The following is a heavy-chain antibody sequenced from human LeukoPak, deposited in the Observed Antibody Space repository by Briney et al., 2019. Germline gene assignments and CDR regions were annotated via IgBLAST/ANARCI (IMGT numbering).Heavy chain of an antibody. CDR2: ISSSSSTI. CDR3: AREFGGVTVDYFDY. CDR1: GFTFSSYS. D-gene: IGHD3-16*02. V-gene: IGHV3-48*02. Sequence: GGSLRLSCAASGFTFSSYSMNWVRQAPGKGLEWVSYISSSSSTIYYADSVKGRFTISRDNAKNSLYLQMNSLRDEDTAVYYCAREFGGVTVDYFDYWGQGTLVTVSS. J-gene: IGHJ4*02.